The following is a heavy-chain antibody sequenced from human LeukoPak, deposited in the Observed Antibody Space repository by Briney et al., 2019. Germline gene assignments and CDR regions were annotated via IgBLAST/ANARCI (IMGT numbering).Heavy chain of an antibody. CDR3: ARSLLVTRDAFDI. CDR1: GFIFDDYV. D-gene: IGHD4-23*01. CDR2: INWNGGGT. J-gene: IGHJ3*02. Sequence: GGSLRLSCAASGFIFDDYVMSWVRQAPGKGLEWVSGINWNGGGTGYADSVKGRFTISRDNAKNSLYLQMNSLRAEDTALYYCARSLLVTRDAFDIWGQGTMVTVSS. V-gene: IGHV3-20*04.